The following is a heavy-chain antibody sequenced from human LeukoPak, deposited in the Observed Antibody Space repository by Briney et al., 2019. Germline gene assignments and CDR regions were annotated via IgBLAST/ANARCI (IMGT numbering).Heavy chain of an antibody. CDR3: ARGGPNSSGYAGDCFDI. J-gene: IGHJ3*02. D-gene: IGHD3-22*01. V-gene: IGHV4-59*02. CDR2: VFHDGST. Sequence: SETLSLTCTVSEGSVSTYFWNWLRQPPGGGLEWIGHVFHDGSTNLNPSLKSRVTISIDTSKNQFSLNLSSVTAADTDVYYCARGGPNSSGYAGDCFDIWGQGTMVAVSS. CDR1: EGSVSTYF.